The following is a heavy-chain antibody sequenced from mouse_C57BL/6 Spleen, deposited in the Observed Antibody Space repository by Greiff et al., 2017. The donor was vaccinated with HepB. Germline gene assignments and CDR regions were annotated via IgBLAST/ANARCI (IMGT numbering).Heavy chain of an antibody. CDR2: IDPETGGT. V-gene: IGHV1-15*01. Sequence: VQLQQSGAELVRPGASVTLSCKASGYTFTDYEMHWVKQTPVHGLEWIGAIDPETGGTAYNQKFKGKAILTADKSSSTVYMELRSLTSEDSAVYYCTRFFITTVVATGTGLDYWGQGTTLTVSS. J-gene: IGHJ2*01. CDR1: GYTFTDYE. CDR3: TRFFITTVVATGTGLDY. D-gene: IGHD1-1*01.